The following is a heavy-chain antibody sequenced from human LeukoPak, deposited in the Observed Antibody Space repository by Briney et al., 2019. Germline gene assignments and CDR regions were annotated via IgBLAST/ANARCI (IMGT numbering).Heavy chain of an antibody. Sequence: GGSLRLSCAASGFTVSSNYMSGVRQAPGKGLEGVAVTYSNGRTYYADPVKGRFTISRDNAKTSLYLQMNTLSAEDTDVYYCARQKRFTDIIDFWGQGTLVTVSS. CDR3: ARQKRFTDIIDF. CDR2: TYSNGRT. V-gene: IGHV3-66*04. CDR1: GFTVSSNY. J-gene: IGHJ4*02. D-gene: IGHD2-15*01.